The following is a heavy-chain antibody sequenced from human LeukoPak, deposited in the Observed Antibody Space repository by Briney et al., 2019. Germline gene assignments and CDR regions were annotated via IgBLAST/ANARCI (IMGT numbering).Heavy chain of an antibody. CDR1: GFXFSSYV. Sequence: GGSLRLSCAASGFXFSSYVISWVRQAPGKGLEWVSSISGSGGSTYYADSVKGRFTISRDNSKNTLYLQMNSLRADDTAVYYCAEEVGDTYPTFDYWGQGTLVTVSS. D-gene: IGHD1-26*01. CDR2: ISGSGGST. V-gene: IGHV3-23*01. J-gene: IGHJ4*02. CDR3: AEEVGDTYPTFDY.